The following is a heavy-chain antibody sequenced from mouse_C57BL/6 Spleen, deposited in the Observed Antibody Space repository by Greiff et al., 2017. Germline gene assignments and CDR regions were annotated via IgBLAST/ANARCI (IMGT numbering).Heavy chain of an antibody. D-gene: IGHD3-1*01. V-gene: IGHV14-4*01. CDR2: IDPENGDT. Sequence: EVQLQQSGAELVRPGASVKLSCTASGFNIKDDYMHWVKQRPEQGLAWIGWIDPENGDTEYASNFQGKATISADTSSNTAYLQLSSLTSEDAAVYYCTTGSGYFDYWGQGTTLTVAS. J-gene: IGHJ2*01. CDR1: GFNIKDDY. CDR3: TTGSGYFDY.